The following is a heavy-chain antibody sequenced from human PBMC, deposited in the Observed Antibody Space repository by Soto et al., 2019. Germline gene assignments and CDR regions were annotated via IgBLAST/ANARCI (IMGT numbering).Heavy chain of an antibody. CDR2: IWYDGSNE. J-gene: IGHJ6*02. CDR1: GFSFSNYG. D-gene: IGHD6-19*01. CDR3: VRGNQWSMDV. Sequence: GGSLRLSCAASGFSFSNYGMHWVRQAPGEGLEWMAVIWYDGSNEDYADSVKGRFTVSRDNSKNTLYLQMNSLRAEDTGVYHCVRGNQWSMDVWGQGTTVTVSS. V-gene: IGHV3-33*01.